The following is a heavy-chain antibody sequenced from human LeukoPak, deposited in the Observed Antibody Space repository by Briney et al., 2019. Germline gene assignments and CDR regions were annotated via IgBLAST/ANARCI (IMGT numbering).Heavy chain of an antibody. V-gene: IGHV4-59*01. CDR1: GGSISSYY. J-gene: IGHJ4*02. Sequence: SETLSLTCTVSGGSISSYYWSWIRQPPGKGLEWIGYIYYSGSTNYNPSLKSRVPISVDTSKNQFSLKLSSVTAADTAVYYCARAAGYCSGGSCYSAEFDDWGQGTLVTVSS. CDR2: IYYSGST. D-gene: IGHD2-15*01. CDR3: ARAAGYCSGGSCYSAEFDD.